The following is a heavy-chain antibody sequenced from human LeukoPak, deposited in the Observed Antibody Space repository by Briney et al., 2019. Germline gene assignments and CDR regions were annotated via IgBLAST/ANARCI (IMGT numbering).Heavy chain of an antibody. D-gene: IGHD4-23*01. Sequence: NPGGSLRLSCAAPGFTFSSYSMNWVRQAPGKGLEWVSSISSSSSYIYYADSVKGRFTISRDNAKNSLYLQMNSLRAEDTAVYYCARYGGPRVHDAFDIWGQGTMVTVSS. CDR2: ISSSSSYI. J-gene: IGHJ3*02. V-gene: IGHV3-21*01. CDR1: GFTFSSYS. CDR3: ARYGGPRVHDAFDI.